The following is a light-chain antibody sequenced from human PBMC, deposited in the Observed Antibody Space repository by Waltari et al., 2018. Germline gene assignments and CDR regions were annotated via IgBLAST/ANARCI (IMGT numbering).Light chain of an antibody. V-gene: IGLV1-40*01. CDR1: SSNIGAGYD. CDR2: RDD. J-gene: IGLJ2*01. CDR3: QSFDRDLNAVL. Sequence: QSVLTQPPSVSGAPGQSVTISCTGSSSNIGAGYDVHWYQQIPGSAPKVLIYRDDNRRSGVPGRFSGSKSGTSASLSVTGLHVEDEADYFCQSFDRDLNAVLFGGGTKLTVL.